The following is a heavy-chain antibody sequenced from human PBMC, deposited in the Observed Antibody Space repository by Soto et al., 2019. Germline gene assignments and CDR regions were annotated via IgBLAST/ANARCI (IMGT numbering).Heavy chain of an antibody. CDR3: ARTHQLVMGGGVFDI. D-gene: IGHD6-13*01. CDR2: ISSSSSYI. CDR1: GFTFSSYS. J-gene: IGHJ3*02. Sequence: EVQLVESGGGLVKPGGSLRLSCAASGFTFSSYSMNWVRQAPGKGLEWVSSISSSSSYIYYADSVKGRFTISRDNAKNSLYLKMNGRRAEDTAVYYCARTHQLVMGGGVFDIWGQGTMVTVSS. V-gene: IGHV3-21*01.